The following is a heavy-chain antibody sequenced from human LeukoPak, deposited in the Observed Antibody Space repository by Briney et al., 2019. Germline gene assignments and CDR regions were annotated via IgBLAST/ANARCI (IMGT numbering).Heavy chain of an antibody. CDR1: GFTFGSRA. V-gene: IGHV3-23*01. CDR2: IFGSGGSP. CDR3: GKTTVGYSSGQKPAWPVDY. D-gene: IGHD5-18*01. Sequence: GGSLRLSCEASGFTFGSRAMYWVRQAPGKGLEWVAGIFGSGGSPHYADSVKGRFTISRDNSRNTVYLQINSLRADDTAVYYCGKTTVGYSSGQKPAWPVDYWGQGTLVTVSS. J-gene: IGHJ4*02.